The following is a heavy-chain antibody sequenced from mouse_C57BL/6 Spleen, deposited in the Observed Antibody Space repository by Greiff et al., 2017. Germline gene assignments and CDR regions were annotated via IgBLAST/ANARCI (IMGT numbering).Heavy chain of an antibody. V-gene: IGHV5-15*01. CDR1: GFTFSDYG. CDR2: ISNLAYSI. Sequence: EVMLVESGGGLVQPGGSLKLSCAASGFTFSDYGMAWVRQAPRKGPEWVAFISNLAYSIYYADTVTGRFTIARENAKNTLYLEMSSLRSEDTAMYYCAGLGYGSSYYFDYWGQGTTLTVSS. CDR3: AGLGYGSSYYFDY. D-gene: IGHD1-1*01. J-gene: IGHJ2*01.